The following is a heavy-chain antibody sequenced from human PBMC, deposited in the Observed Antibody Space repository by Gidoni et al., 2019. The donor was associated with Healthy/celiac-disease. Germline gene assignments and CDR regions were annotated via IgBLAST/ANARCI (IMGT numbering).Heavy chain of an antibody. CDR1: GFTFSDYY. D-gene: IGHD5-12*01. V-gene: IGHV3-11*06. CDR3: ASGSGYDNYYYYYMDV. CDR2: ISSSSSYT. Sequence: QVQLVESGGGLVKPGGSLRLSCAASGFTFSDYYMSWIRQAPGKGLEWVSYISSSSSYTNYADSVKGRFTISRDNAKNSLYLQMNSLRAEDTAVYYCASGSGYDNYYYYYMDVWGKGTTVTVSS. J-gene: IGHJ6*03.